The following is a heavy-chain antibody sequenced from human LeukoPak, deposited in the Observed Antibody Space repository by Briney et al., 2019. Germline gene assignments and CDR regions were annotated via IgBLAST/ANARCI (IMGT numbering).Heavy chain of an antibody. Sequence: GESLKISCKCSGYSFVNYWIGWVRQMPGKGLEWMGIIYPGDSDTRYSASFEGQATISADKSTSTAYLQWSSLKASDTAMYYCARQKDGYNSIWFPSDYWGQGTLVTVSS. J-gene: IGHJ4*02. V-gene: IGHV5-51*01. CDR1: GYSFVNYW. CDR3: ARQKDGYNSIWFPSDY. D-gene: IGHD5-24*01. CDR2: IYPGDSDT.